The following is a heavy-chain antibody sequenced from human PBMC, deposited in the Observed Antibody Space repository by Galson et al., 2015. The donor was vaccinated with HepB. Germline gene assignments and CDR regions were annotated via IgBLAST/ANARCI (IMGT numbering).Heavy chain of an antibody. V-gene: IGHV3-23*01. CDR2: ISDSGDIA. Sequence: SLRLSCAASAFTFSSYAMSWVRQAPGKGLEWVSSISDSGDIAFYADSVKGRFTISRDNSENTVSLQMNSLRAEDTAVYYCTKGAQSAAFDIWGRGTMVTVSS. J-gene: IGHJ3*02. CDR3: TKGAQSAAFDI. CDR1: AFTFSSYA.